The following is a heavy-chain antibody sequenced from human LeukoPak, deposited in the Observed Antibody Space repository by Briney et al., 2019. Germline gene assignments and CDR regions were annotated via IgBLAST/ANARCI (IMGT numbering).Heavy chain of an antibody. CDR3: AKALTRAAAAGTGLLNWFDP. D-gene: IGHD6-13*01. CDR2: ISWNSGSI. Sequence: GGSLRLSCAASGFTFSSYAMSWVRQAPGKGLEWVSGISWNSGSIGYADSVKGRFTISRDNAKNSLYLQMNSLRAEDTALYYCAKALTRAAAAGTGLLNWFDPWGQGTLVTVSS. CDR1: GFTFSSYA. V-gene: IGHV3-9*01. J-gene: IGHJ5*02.